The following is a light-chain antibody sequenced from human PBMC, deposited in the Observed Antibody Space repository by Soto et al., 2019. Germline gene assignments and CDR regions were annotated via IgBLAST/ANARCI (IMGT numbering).Light chain of an antibody. CDR1: QSVSSY. CDR3: QQYGGSPRT. J-gene: IGKJ2*01. V-gene: IGKV3-20*01. CDR2: GAS. Sequence: EIVLTQSPGTLSLSPGERATLSCRASQSVSSYLAWYQQKPGQAPRLLIYGASSRPTGIPDRFSGSGSGTDFSLPISRLEPEDFAVYYCQQYGGSPRTFGQGTKVEIK.